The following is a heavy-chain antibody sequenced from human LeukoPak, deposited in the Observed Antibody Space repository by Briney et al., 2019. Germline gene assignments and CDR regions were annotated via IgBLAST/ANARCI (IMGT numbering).Heavy chain of an antibody. Sequence: ASVTVSCKASGYGFTSYGISWVRQAPGQGVEGMGWISAYNGNTNSAQKLQGRVTKTTDTSTSTGYMELRSLRSDDTAVYYCARREQWLVGDNYWGEGTLVTVSS. CDR3: ARREQWLVGDNY. CDR1: GYGFTSYG. J-gene: IGHJ4*02. CDR2: ISAYNGNT. V-gene: IGHV1-18*01. D-gene: IGHD6-19*01.